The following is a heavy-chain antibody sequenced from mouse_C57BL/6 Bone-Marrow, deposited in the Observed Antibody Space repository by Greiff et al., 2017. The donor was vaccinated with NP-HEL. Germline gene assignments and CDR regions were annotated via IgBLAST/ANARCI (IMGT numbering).Heavy chain of an antibody. J-gene: IGHJ4*01. D-gene: IGHD3-3*01. CDR2: ISSGSSTI. CDR3: ARRALYAMDY. Sequence: EVMLVESGGGLVKPGGSLKLSCAASGFTFSDYGMHWVRQAPEKGLEWVAYISSGSSTIYYADTVKGRFTISRDNAKNTLFLQRTSLRSEDRAMYYCARRALYAMDYWGQGTSVTVPS. CDR1: GFTFSDYG. V-gene: IGHV5-17*01.